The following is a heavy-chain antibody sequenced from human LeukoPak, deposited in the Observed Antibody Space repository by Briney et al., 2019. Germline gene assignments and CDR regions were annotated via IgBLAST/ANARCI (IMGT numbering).Heavy chain of an antibody. Sequence: SSETLSLTCAVYGGSFSGYYWSWIRQPPGKGLEWIGEINHSGSTNYNPSLKSRVTISVDTSKNQFSLKLNSVTAADTAVYYCARVDCSTTSCYYGMDVWGQGTTVTVSS. CDR3: ARVDCSTTSCYYGMDV. J-gene: IGHJ6*02. CDR1: GGSFSGYY. D-gene: IGHD2-2*01. V-gene: IGHV4-34*01. CDR2: INHSGST.